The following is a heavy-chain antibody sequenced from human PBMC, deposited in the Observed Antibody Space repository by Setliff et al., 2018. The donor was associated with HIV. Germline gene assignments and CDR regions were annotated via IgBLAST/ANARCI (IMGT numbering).Heavy chain of an antibody. CDR2: ISAYNGNT. CDR3: AREICITIFWGPEAGSCYFDY. J-gene: IGHJ4*02. V-gene: IGHV1-18*01. CDR1: GYTFTSYG. Sequence: SVKVSCKASGYTFTSYGISWVRQAPGQGLEWMGWISAYNGNTNYAQKLQGRVTMTTDTSTSTAYMELRSLRSDGTAVYYCAREICITIFWGPEAGSCYFDYWGQGTLVTSPQ. D-gene: IGHD3-9*01.